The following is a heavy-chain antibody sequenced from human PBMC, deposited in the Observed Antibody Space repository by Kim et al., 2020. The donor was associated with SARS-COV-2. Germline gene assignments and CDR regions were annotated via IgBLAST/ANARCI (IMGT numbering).Heavy chain of an antibody. CDR3: AKDRFGNYNFWCDYYEWFAY. CDR2: IRGDGGDT. V-gene: IGHV3-43*02. Sequence: GGSLRLSCAASGFTFDDYAMHWVRQTPGKGLEWVCVIRGDGGDTDYADSVRGRFTISRDNIKNFLYLQMDSLRTEDTALYFCAKDRFGNYNFWCDYYEWFAYWGRGTLVTVSS. CDR1: GFTFDDYA. D-gene: IGHD3-3*01. J-gene: IGHJ4*02.